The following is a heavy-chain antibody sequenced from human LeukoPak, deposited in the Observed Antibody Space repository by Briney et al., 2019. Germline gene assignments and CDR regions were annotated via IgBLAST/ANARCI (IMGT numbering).Heavy chain of an antibody. CDR3: ARKAAAVYYGNDN. J-gene: IGHJ4*02. CDR2: IYYSGST. CDR1: GGSISSSSYY. V-gene: IGHV4-39*01. D-gene: IGHD6-13*01. Sequence: SETLSLTGTVSGGSISSSSYYWGWIRQPPGKGLEWIGSIYYSGSTYYNPSLKSRVTISVDTSKNQFSLKLSSVTAADTAVYYCARKAAAVYYGNDNWGQGTLVTVSS.